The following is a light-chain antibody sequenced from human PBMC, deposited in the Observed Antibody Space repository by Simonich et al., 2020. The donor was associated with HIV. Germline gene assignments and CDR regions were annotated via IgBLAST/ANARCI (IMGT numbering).Light chain of an antibody. V-gene: IGKV1-12*01. CDR1: QGINSW. CDR2: AAS. J-gene: IGKJ2*01. Sequence: DIQMTQSPSSVSASVGDRVTITCRASQGINSWLAWYQQKPGKAPKLLIYAASTLQSWVPSRFSGSGSWTDFTLTISSLQPEDFATYYCQQANSFPPRYTFGQGTKLEIK. CDR3: QQANSFPPRYT.